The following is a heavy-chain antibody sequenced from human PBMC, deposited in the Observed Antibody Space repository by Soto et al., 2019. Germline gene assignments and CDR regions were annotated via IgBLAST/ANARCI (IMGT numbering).Heavy chain of an antibody. CDR1: GFTFSSYA. V-gene: IGHV3-64D*06. D-gene: IGHD5-12*01. Sequence: EVQLVESGGGLVQPGGSLRLSCSASGFTFSSYAMHWVRQAPGKGLEYVSAISSNGGSTYYADSVKGRFTISRDNSKNTLYLQMSSLRAEDTAVYYCVKGSNRNIVATIPWDYWGQGTLVTVSS. CDR3: VKGSNRNIVATIPWDY. CDR2: ISSNGGST. J-gene: IGHJ4*02.